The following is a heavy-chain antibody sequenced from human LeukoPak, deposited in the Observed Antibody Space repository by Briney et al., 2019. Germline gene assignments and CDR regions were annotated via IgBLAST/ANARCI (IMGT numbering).Heavy chain of an antibody. CDR3: ARDGDRIAVAGQYYYYYGMDV. CDR1: GFTFSDHY. Sequence: GGSLRLSCAASGFTFSDHYMSWIRQAPGKGLEWVSYISSSSSYTNYADSVKGRFTISRDNAKNSLYLQMNSLRAEDTAVYYCARDGDRIAVAGQYYYYYGMDVWGKGTTVTVSS. V-gene: IGHV3-11*06. D-gene: IGHD6-19*01. CDR2: ISSSSSYT. J-gene: IGHJ6*04.